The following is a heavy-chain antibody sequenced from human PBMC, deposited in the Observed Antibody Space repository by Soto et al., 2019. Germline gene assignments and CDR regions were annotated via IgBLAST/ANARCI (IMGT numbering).Heavy chain of an antibody. V-gene: IGHV4-59*01. CDR3: ARGRRGFGYGKYYFYGMDV. J-gene: IGHJ6*02. CDR1: GGSISSYY. D-gene: IGHD5-18*01. Sequence: SETLSLTCTVSGGSISSYYGSWIRQPPGKGLEWIGYIYYSGSTNYNPSLKSRVTISVDTSKHQFSLKLSSVTAAYTAVYYCARGRRGFGYGKYYFYGMDVWGQGTTVTVSS. CDR2: IYYSGST.